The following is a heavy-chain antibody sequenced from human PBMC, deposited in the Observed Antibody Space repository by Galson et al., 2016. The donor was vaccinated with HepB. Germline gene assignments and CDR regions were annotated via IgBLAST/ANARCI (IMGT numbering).Heavy chain of an antibody. CDR3: AREFSHDNPAWGSYGMDV. V-gene: IGHV4-61*01. CDR2: IFYNGRA. CDR1: GGSVSGPYCY. D-gene: IGHD3-16*01. J-gene: IGHJ6*02. Sequence: SETLSLTCNVSGGSVSGPYCYWSWIRQPPGQGLEYIGHIFYNGRATYNPSLKSRVTISLDTSKNQFSLKLNSVTAADTALYYCAREFSHDNPAWGSYGMDVWGRGTTVTVSS.